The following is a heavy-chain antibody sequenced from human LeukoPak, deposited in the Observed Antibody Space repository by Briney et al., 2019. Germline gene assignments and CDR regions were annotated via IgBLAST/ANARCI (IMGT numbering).Heavy chain of an antibody. CDR1: GFTVSSNY. J-gene: IGHJ4*02. CDR3: ASSRGREFDY. V-gene: IGHV3-66*01. CDR2: IYSGGST. Sequence: PGGPLRLSCAASGFTVSSNYMSWVRQAPAKGLEWVSVIYSGGSTYYADSVKGRFTISRDNSKNTLYLQMNSLRAEDTAVYYCASSRGREFDYWGQGTLVTVSS. D-gene: IGHD1-26*01.